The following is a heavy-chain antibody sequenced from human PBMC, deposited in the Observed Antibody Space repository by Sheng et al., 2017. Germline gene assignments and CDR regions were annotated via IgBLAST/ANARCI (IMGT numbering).Heavy chain of an antibody. Sequence: QVQLQESGPGLVKPSETLSLTCAVSGYSISSGYYWGWIRQPPGKGLEWIGSIYHSGSTYYNPSLKSRVTISVDTSKNQFSLKLSSVTAADTAVYYCARETYKWELLSWGQGTLVTVSS. CDR1: GYSISSGYY. CDR3: ARETYKWELLS. CDR2: IYHSGST. V-gene: IGHV4-38-2*02. D-gene: IGHD1-26*01. J-gene: IGHJ4*02.